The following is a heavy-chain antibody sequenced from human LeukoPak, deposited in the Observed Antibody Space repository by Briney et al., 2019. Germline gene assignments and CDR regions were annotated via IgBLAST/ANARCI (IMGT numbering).Heavy chain of an antibody. CDR3: ARANFLYCSSTTCLFDY. J-gene: IGHJ4*02. D-gene: IGHD2-2*01. CDR2: INPNSGDT. V-gene: IGHV1-2*02. Sequence: ASVKVSCKASGYTFTDYYMHWVRQAPGQGFEWMGWINPNSGDTNYAQKFQGRVTMTRDTSISTAHMELSRLRSDDTAVYYCARANFLYCSSTTCLFDYWGQGTLVVVSS. CDR1: GYTFTDYY.